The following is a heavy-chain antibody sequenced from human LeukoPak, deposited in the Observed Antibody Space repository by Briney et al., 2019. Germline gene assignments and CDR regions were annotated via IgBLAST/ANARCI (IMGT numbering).Heavy chain of an antibody. Sequence: PGGSLRLSCAASGFAFSDCAMHWVRQTPGQGLEWLSLISGDGASADYVESLQGRVAISRDNSKNSLSLQMNSLRAEDTALYYCAKDVDDFGDYVLDHWGQGTLVTVSS. J-gene: IGHJ4*02. CDR1: GFAFSDCA. D-gene: IGHD4-17*01. V-gene: IGHV3-43*02. CDR2: ISGDGASA. CDR3: AKDVDDFGDYVLDH.